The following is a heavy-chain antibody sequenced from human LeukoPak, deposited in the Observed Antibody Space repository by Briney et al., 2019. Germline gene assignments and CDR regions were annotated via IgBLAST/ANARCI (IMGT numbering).Heavy chain of an antibody. V-gene: IGHV3-30*04. Sequence: GGSLRLSCAASGFIFSNHAIHWVRQAPGKGLEWVAVISYDGSDKYYADSVRGWFTISRDNSKNTVYLQMNSLSAEDTAVYYCARDSSGSTDYWGQGTLVTVSS. CDR1: GFIFSNHA. CDR2: ISYDGSDK. D-gene: IGHD6-19*01. CDR3: ARDSSGSTDY. J-gene: IGHJ4*02.